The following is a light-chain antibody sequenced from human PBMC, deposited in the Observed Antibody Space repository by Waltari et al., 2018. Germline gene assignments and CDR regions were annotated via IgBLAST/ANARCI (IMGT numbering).Light chain of an antibody. V-gene: IGKV1-39*01. CDR1: QSISIF. CDR2: GAS. Sequence: DIQMTQSPSSLSASVGERVTITCRTSQSISIFLTCYQHKPGAALQLLIFGASTLQSGVPSRFSGSGSGTVFTLTISDLQPEDFATYYCQQSFSSPVFTFGPGTKVDL. J-gene: IGKJ3*01. CDR3: QQSFSSPVFT.